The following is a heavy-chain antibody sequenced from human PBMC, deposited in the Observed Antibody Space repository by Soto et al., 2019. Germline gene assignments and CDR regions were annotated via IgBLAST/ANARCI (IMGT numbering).Heavy chain of an antibody. J-gene: IGHJ5*02. D-gene: IGHD3-3*02. CDR1: GFSLSTSVVG. CDR3: AHRRPGHFRFDP. V-gene: IGHV2-5*02. Sequence: ESGPTLVNRTLTPPLSCTFCGFSLSTSVVGGGVFLQPPGKALEWLALIYWDNDKRYSPSLKNRVTISKDTSKNQVVLTMTNMDPVDTATYYCAHRRPGHFRFDPWGQGTLVTVSS. CDR2: IYWDNDK.